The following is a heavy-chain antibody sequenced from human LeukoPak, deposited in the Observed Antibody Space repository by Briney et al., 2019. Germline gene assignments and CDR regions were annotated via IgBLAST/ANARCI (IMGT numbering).Heavy chain of an antibody. CDR3: ATSPVYSYGHPYYFDY. CDR2: ISSSSYI. CDR1: GFTFSSYS. V-gene: IGHV3-21*01. Sequence: GGSLRLSCAGSGFTFSSYSMNWVRQAPGKGLEWVSCISSSSYIYYADSVKGRFTISRDNAKNSLYLQMNSLRAEDTAVYYCATSPVYSYGHPYYFDYWGQGTLVTVSS. J-gene: IGHJ4*02. D-gene: IGHD5-18*01.